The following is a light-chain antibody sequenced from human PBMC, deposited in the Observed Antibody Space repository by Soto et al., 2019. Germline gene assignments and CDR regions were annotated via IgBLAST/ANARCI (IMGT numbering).Light chain of an antibody. CDR2: EVS. V-gene: IGLV2-14*01. Sequence: QSALTQPASVSGTPGQSITISCTGTSSDVGAYNSVSWYQQHPGKAPKLMIYEVSNRPLGVSTRFSGSKSGNTASLTISGLQAEDEADYYCCSYGGGYTPLVFGGGTKLTVL. J-gene: IGLJ2*01. CDR1: SSDVGAYNS. CDR3: CSYGGGYTPLV.